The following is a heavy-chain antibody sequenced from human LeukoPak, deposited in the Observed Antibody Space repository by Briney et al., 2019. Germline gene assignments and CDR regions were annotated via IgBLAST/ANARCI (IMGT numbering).Heavy chain of an antibody. D-gene: IGHD2-2*01. V-gene: IGHV4-30-4*08. CDR2: IYYSGSS. CDR3: ARVGHCSSTACSYRYFGY. Sequence: SSETLSLTCTVSGGSISNTNYYWIWIRQPPGMGLEYIGYIYYSGSSYYTPSLKSRVSISVDTSKNQFSLKLSSVTAADTAVYYCARVGHCSSTACSYRYFGYWGQGALVTVSS. CDR1: GGSISNTNYY. J-gene: IGHJ4*02.